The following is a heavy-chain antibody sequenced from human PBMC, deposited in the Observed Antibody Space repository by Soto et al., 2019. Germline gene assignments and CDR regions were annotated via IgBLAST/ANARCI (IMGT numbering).Heavy chain of an antibody. Sequence: EGQLVESGGGLVQPGESLRLFCAGSGFTFNSYWMSWVRQAPGKGLEWVAKVQQDGSEKYYVDSVKGRFTISRDNAKNSVYLQMNSLRVEDTAVYYCARGGLHRSGYEYYYYYYGLDVWGQGTTVTVAS. D-gene: IGHD5-12*01. J-gene: IGHJ6*02. CDR3: ARGGLHRSGYEYYYYYYGLDV. CDR1: GFTFNSYW. CDR2: VQQDGSEK. V-gene: IGHV3-7*03.